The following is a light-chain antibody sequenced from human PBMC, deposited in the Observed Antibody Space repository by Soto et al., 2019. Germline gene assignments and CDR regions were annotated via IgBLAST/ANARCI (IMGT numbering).Light chain of an antibody. CDR2: EVT. V-gene: IGLV2-14*01. Sequence: QSVLTQPASVSGSPGQSITISCTGTSSGAYSFVSWYQHHPGKGPKLMIYEVTNRPSGISDRFSGSKSGNTASLTISGLQAEDEADYYCSSYTLSNTLLFGGGTKLTVL. CDR3: SSYTLSNTLL. CDR1: SSGAYSF. J-gene: IGLJ2*01.